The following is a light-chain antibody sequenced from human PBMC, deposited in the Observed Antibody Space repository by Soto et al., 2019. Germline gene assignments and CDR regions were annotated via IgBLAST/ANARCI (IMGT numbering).Light chain of an antibody. V-gene: IGKV3-20*01. Sequence: EIVLTQSPGTLSLSPGERATLSCRASQSVGSDYLAWYQQTPGQAPRLLIYVASNRATGLPDRFSGSGSGTAFTLTISRLEPEDFEVYFCQQYATSPLTFGEGTKVEIK. CDR2: VAS. J-gene: IGKJ4*01. CDR3: QQYATSPLT. CDR1: QSVGSDY.